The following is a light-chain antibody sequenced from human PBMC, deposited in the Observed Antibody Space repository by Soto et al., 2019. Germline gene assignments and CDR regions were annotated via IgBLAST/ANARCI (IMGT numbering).Light chain of an antibody. Sequence: IVMTPSPATLSVSPVERATLSCRASQSLSSNLAWYHQKPGQAPRLLIYGASTRATGIPARFSGSGSGTEFTLTISSLQSEDFAVYYCQQYNNWPRTFGQGTKVDIK. V-gene: IGKV3-15*01. CDR2: GAS. CDR3: QQYNNWPRT. J-gene: IGKJ1*01. CDR1: QSLSSN.